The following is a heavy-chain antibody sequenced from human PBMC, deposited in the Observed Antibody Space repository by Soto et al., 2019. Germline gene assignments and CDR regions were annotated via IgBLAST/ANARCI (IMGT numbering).Heavy chain of an antibody. D-gene: IGHD2-2*01. CDR2: IYPGDSDT. J-gene: IGHJ6*02. CDR3: ARLVCSSTSCYELYYYGMAV. CDR1: GYSFTSYW. V-gene: IGHV5-51*01. Sequence: GESLKITSKGSGYSFTSYWIGWVRQMPGKGLEWMGIIYPGDSDTRYSPSFQGQVTISADKSISTAYLQWSSLKASDTAMYYCARLVCSSTSCYELYYYGMAVWGQGPTVTVS.